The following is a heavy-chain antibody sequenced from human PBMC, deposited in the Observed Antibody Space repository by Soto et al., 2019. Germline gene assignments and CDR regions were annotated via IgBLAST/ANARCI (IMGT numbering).Heavy chain of an antibody. CDR1: GGSISSYY. V-gene: IGHV4-59*01. CDR3: ARVVTMVRGVIYDGTLRELYMDV. Sequence: PSETLSLTCTVSGGSISSYYWSWIRQPPGKGLEWIGYIYYSGSTNYNPSLKSRVTISVDTSKNQFSLKLSSVTAADTAVYYCARVVTMVRGVIYDGTLRELYMDVWGKGTTVTVSS. J-gene: IGHJ6*03. D-gene: IGHD3-10*01. CDR2: IYYSGST.